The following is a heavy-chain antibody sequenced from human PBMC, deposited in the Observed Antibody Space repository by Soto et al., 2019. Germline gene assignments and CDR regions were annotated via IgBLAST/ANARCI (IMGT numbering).Heavy chain of an antibody. CDR3: ARESNIVVVPAAGFDP. D-gene: IGHD2-2*01. CDR1: GYTFTSYY. J-gene: IGHJ5*02. V-gene: IGHV1-46*01. CDR2: INPSGGST. Sequence: ASVKVSCKASGYTFTSYYMHWVRQAPGQGLEWMGIINPSGGSTSYAQKFQGRVTMTRDTSTSTVYMELSSLRSEDTAVYYCARESNIVVVPAAGFDPWGQGTLVTVYS.